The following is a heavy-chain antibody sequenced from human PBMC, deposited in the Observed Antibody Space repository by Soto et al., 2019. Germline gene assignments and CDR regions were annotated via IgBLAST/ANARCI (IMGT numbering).Heavy chain of an antibody. CDR1: GGSISSGGYS. Sequence: PSETLSLTCAVSGGSISSGGYSWSWIRQPPGNGLEWIGYIYHSGSTYYNPSLKSRVTISVDRSKNQFSLKLSSVTAADTAVYYCASKTTVTTSWSDPLGQGTLVTVFS. CDR2: IYHSGST. V-gene: IGHV4-30-2*01. D-gene: IGHD4-17*01. CDR3: ASKTTVTTSWSDP. J-gene: IGHJ5*02.